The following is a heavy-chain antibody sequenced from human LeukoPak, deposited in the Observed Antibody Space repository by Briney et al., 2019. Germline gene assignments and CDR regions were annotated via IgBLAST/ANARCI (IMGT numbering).Heavy chain of an antibody. Sequence: GGSLRLSCAASGFTFNNYVMHWVRQAPGKGLEWVSAISGSGGSTYYADSVKGRFTISRDNSKNTLYLQMNSLRAEDTAVYYCAKDLYSYGPGDYYYGMDVWGQGTTVTVSS. CDR1: GFTFNNYV. D-gene: IGHD5-18*01. CDR2: ISGSGGST. CDR3: AKDLYSYGPGDYYYGMDV. V-gene: IGHV3-23*01. J-gene: IGHJ6*02.